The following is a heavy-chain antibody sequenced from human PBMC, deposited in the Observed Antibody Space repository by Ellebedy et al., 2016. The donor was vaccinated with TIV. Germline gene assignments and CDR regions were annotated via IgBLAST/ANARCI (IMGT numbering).Heavy chain of an antibody. V-gene: IGHV3-49*04. CDR2: IRSTGYGGTT. CDR1: GFTFSSYA. Sequence: GGSLRLSCAASGFTFSSYAMSWVRQAPGKGLEWVGFIRSTGYGGTTEYAASVQGRFTISRDDSKNSVSLQMNSLKSDDTAVYYYAREGGYKIDYWGQGTLVTVSS. J-gene: IGHJ4*02. D-gene: IGHD5-18*01. CDR3: AREGGYKIDY.